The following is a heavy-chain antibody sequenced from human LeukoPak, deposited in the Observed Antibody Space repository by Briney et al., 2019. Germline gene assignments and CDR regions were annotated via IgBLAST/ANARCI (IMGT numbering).Heavy chain of an antibody. V-gene: IGHV4-59*12. Sequence: SETLSLTCTVSGGSISSYYWSWIRQPPGKGLEWIGYIYHSGSTYYNPSLKSRVTISVDRSKNQFSLKLSSVTAADTAVYYCARTVRRYFDYWGQGTLVTVSS. J-gene: IGHJ4*02. CDR1: GGSISSYY. CDR2: IYHSGST. CDR3: ARTVRRYFDY.